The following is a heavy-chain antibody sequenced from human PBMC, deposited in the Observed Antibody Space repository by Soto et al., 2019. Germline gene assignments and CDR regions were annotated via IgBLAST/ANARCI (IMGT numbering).Heavy chain of an antibody. J-gene: IGHJ4*02. CDR3: ASGYSYGDATHFDY. CDR2: ISSSSSTI. CDR1: GFTFSSYS. D-gene: IGHD5-18*01. V-gene: IGHV3-48*02. Sequence: EVQLVESGGGLVQRGGSLRLSCAASGFTFSSYSMNWVRQAPGKGLEWVSYISSSSSTIYYADSVKGRFTISRDNAKKSLYLQMNSLRDEDTAVYYCASGYSYGDATHFDYWGQGTLVTVSS.